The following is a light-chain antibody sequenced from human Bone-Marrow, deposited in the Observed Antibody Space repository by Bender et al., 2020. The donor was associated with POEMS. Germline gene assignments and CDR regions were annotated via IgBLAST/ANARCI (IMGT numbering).Light chain of an antibody. CDR3: QVWDSCSDHFV. CDR2: DDS. V-gene: IGLV3-21*02. J-gene: IGLJ1*01. CDR1: NIGSKS. Sequence: SYVLTQPPSVSVAPGQTARIACGGINIGSKSVHWYQQKPGQAPGLVVYDDSDRPSGISGRFSGSNSGNPATLTISRVEAGDEADYYCQVWDSCSDHFVFGPGTKVTVL.